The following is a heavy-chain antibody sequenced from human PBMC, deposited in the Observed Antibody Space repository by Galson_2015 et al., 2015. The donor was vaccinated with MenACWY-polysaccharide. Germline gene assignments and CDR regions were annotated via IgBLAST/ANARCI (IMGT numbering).Heavy chain of an antibody. Sequence: SVKVSCKASGYTFTDYHMYWVRQAPGQGLEWMGWINPDSGDTKSAQKFQGRATMTRDVSISTAYMELSWLRSDDTAVYYCTRGVLAVARVPTSGSNDFWGQGTLVTVSS. CDR2: INPDSGDT. D-gene: IGHD6-19*01. CDR3: TRGVLAVARVPTSGSNDF. CDR1: GYTFTDYH. J-gene: IGHJ4*02. V-gene: IGHV1-2*02.